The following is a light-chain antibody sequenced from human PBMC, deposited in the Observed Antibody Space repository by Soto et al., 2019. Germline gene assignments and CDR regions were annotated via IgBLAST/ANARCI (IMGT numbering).Light chain of an antibody. CDR1: ASMSDC. J-gene: IGKJ1*01. Sequence: DIHMTLSPSTLSASVGDRVTITCRASASMSDCFAWYQQKPGKAPKLLIYAASSLQSGVPSRFSGSGSGTEFPLTISSLQPDDIATYYCQQCHRYLTFGQGTKVDIK. CDR2: AAS. V-gene: IGKV1-5*01. CDR3: QQCHRYLT.